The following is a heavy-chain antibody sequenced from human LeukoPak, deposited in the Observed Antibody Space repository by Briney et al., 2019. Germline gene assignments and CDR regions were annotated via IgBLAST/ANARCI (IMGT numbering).Heavy chain of an antibody. V-gene: IGHV3-53*01. CDR1: GFTVSSSY. Sequence: GGSLRLSCAASGFTVSSSYMSWVRQAPGKGLEWVSVFYSGGKTYYTDSVKGRFTISRDNSKNTLYLQMNSLRAEDTAVYYCARDRSHVDSWGQGTLVTVSS. D-gene: IGHD1-26*01. J-gene: IGHJ4*02. CDR2: FYSGGKT. CDR3: ARDRSHVDS.